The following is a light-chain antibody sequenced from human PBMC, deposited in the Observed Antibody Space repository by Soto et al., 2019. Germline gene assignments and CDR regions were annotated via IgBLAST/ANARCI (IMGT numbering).Light chain of an antibody. CDR1: QTVNSAY. J-gene: IGKJ2*01. V-gene: IGKV3-20*01. CDR2: GAS. CDR3: QQFDSLPYT. Sequence: EIVLTQSPATLSLSPGERATLSCRASQTVNSAYLAWYQQKPGQAPRLLIYGASRRATGIPDRFSNSGSGTDFTLTINRLQTEDFAVYYCQQFDSLPYTFGQGTKLQIK.